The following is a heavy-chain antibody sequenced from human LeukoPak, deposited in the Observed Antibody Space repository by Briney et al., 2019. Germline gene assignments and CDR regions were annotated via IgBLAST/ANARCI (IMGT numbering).Heavy chain of an antibody. CDR3: TTAIGSNCSGGSCYSSFDY. Sequence: EGSLRLSCAASGFTFSNAWVTWVRQAPGKGLEWVGRIKSKTDGGTTDYAAPVKGRFTISRDDSKNTLYLQMNSLKTEDTAVYYCTTAIGSNCSGGSCYSSFDYWGQGTLVTVSS. CDR2: IKSKTDGGTT. CDR1: GFTFSNAW. V-gene: IGHV3-15*01. D-gene: IGHD2-15*01. J-gene: IGHJ4*02.